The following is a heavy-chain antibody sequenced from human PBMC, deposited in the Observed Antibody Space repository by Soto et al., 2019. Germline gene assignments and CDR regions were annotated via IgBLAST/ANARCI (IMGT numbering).Heavy chain of an antibody. Sequence: ASVKVSCKASGYTFTSYGISCVRQAPGQGLEWMGWISAYNGNTNYAQKLQGRVTMTTDTSTSTAYMELRSLRSDDTAVYYCARELYYYDSSGHTGDAFDIWGQGTMVTVSS. CDR2: ISAYNGNT. V-gene: IGHV1-18*04. CDR1: GYTFTSYG. J-gene: IGHJ3*02. D-gene: IGHD3-22*01. CDR3: ARELYYYDSSGHTGDAFDI.